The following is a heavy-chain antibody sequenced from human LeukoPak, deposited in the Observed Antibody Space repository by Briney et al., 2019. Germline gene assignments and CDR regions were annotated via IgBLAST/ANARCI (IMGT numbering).Heavy chain of an antibody. CDR2: IKEDGSEK. V-gene: IGHV3-7*01. CDR1: GFTFPTFW. CDR3: ARMQMDTGYRPFDI. D-gene: IGHD5-24*01. J-gene: IGHJ3*02. Sequence: GGSLRLSCAASGFTFPTFWMAWVRQAPGKGLEWVAKIKEDGSEKDYVDSVKGRFTIYRDNAKNSLHLQMNYPRAEDTAVYYCARMQMDTGYRPFDIWGQGTMVAVSS.